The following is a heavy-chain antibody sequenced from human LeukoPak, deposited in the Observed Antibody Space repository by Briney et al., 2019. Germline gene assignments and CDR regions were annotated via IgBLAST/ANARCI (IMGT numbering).Heavy chain of an antibody. Sequence: GASVKVSCKASGYSFTSYAMHWVRQALGQRPEWMGWINVDSGNTKYSEKFQDRVTITRDTSTSTAYMELRTLTSDDTAVYYCARDVPGSIGTTARFDPWGQGTLVTVSS. V-gene: IGHV1-3*01. D-gene: IGHD1-1*01. J-gene: IGHJ5*02. CDR1: GYSFTSYA. CDR3: ARDVPGSIGTTARFDP. CDR2: INVDSGNT.